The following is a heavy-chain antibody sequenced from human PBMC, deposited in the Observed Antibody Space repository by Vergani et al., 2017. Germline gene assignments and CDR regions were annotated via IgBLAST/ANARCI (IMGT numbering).Heavy chain of an antibody. D-gene: IGHD2-2*03. CDR2: IYYSGST. CDR1: GGSISSSSYY. Sequence: QLQLQESGPGLVKPSETLSLTCTVSGGSISSSSYYWGWIRQPPGKGLEWIGYIYYSGSTNYNPSLKSRVTISVDTSKNQFSLKLSSVTAADTAVYYCARGSGYCSSTSCLEWFDPWGQGTLVTVSS. J-gene: IGHJ5*02. CDR3: ARGSGYCSSTSCLEWFDP. V-gene: IGHV4-61*05.